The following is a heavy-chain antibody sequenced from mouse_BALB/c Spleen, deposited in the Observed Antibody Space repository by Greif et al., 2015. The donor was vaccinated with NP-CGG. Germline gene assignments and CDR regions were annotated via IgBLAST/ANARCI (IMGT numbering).Heavy chain of an antibody. CDR3: ARSHDSAMDY. J-gene: IGHJ4*01. Sequence: EVQRVESGGGLVQPGGSRKLSCAASGFTFSSFGMHWVRQAPEKGLEWVAYISSGSSTIYYADTVKGRFTISRDNPKNTLFLQMTSLRSEDTAMYYCARSHDSAMDYWGQGTSVTVSS. V-gene: IGHV5-17*02. CDR2: ISSGSSTI. CDR1: GFTFSSFG.